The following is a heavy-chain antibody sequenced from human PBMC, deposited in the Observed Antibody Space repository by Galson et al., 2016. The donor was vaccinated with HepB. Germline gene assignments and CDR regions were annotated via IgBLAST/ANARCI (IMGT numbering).Heavy chain of an antibody. V-gene: IGHV3-21*01. Sequence: SLRLSCAASGFTFSTYNMNWVRQAPGKGLEWVSYISNSNSYIYYTDSVKGRFTISRDNAKNSLYLQMNSLRAEDTAVYYCARDFGYCSSTSCYKGGLFYYYGMDVWGQGTTVTVS. CDR3: ARDFGYCSSTSCYKGGLFYYYGMDV. D-gene: IGHD2-2*02. J-gene: IGHJ6*02. CDR1: GFTFSTYN. CDR2: ISNSNSYI.